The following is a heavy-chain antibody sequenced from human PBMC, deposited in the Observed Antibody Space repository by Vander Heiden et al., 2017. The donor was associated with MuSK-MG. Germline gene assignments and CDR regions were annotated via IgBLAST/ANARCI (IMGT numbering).Heavy chain of an antibody. CDR2: INPSGGST. Sequence: QVQLVQSGAEVKKPGASVKVSCKASGYTFTSYYMHWVRQAPGQGLEWMGIINPSGGSTSYAQKFQGRVTMTRDTSTSTVYMELSSLRSEDTAVYYCAREAVGDGGAYCGGDCYSQPDYWGEGTLVTVSS. V-gene: IGHV1-46*01. CDR3: AREAVGDGGAYCGGDCYSQPDY. D-gene: IGHD2-21*02. J-gene: IGHJ4*02. CDR1: GYTFTSYY.